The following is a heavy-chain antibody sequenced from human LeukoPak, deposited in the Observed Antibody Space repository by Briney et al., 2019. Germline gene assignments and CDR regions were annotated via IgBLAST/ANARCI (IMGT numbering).Heavy chain of an antibody. Sequence: PSETLSLTCAVYGGSFSGYYWSWIRQPPGKGLEWIGEIIHRGSTNYNPSLKSRLTISVDTSKNQFSLKLSSVTAADTAVYYCARGDTVAARPGRFDCWGQGTLVTVSS. V-gene: IGHV4-34*01. CDR2: IIHRGST. CDR3: ARGDTVAARPGRFDC. CDR1: GGSFSGYY. J-gene: IGHJ4*02. D-gene: IGHD6-6*01.